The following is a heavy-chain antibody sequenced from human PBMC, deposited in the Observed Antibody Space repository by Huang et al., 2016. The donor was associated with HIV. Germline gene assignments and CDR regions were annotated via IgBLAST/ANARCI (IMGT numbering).Heavy chain of an antibody. CDR2: IKQDESEK. CDR3: ATKTAGMDI. Sequence: VESGGRSVQPGGSIKLSCVGSTFTFGAYWMSWVRQPLGKGLGWVANIKQDESEKYYVDSVKGRFNISRDNARKVLFLEMDDLRVEDTAIYFCATKTAGMDIWGQGTTVTVSS. V-gene: IGHV3-7*01. CDR1: TFTFGAYW. J-gene: IGHJ6*02. D-gene: IGHD1-7*01.